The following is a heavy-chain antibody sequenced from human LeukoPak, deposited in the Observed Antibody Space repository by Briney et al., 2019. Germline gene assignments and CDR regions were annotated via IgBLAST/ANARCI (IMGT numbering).Heavy chain of an antibody. D-gene: IGHD3-22*01. J-gene: IGHJ4*02. V-gene: IGHV4-39*01. Sequence: SETLSLTCTVSGGSVSSSSYYWGWIRQPPGKGLEWIGSIYYSWSTYYNPSLKSRVTISVDTSKNQSSLKLSSVTAADTAVYYCASPGQSADYYDSSGYLYYFDYWGQGTLVTVSS. CDR1: GGSVSSSSYY. CDR2: IYYSWST. CDR3: ASPGQSADYYDSSGYLYYFDY.